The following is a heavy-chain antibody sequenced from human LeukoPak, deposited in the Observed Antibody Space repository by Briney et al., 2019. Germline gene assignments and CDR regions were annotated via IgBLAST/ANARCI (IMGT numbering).Heavy chain of an antibody. J-gene: IGHJ4*02. Sequence: GGSLRLSCAASGSTFSSYSMNWVRQAPGKGLEWVSSISSSSSYIYCADSVKGRFTISRDNAKNSLYLQMNSLRAEDTAVYYCARGPYQLLPFDYWGQGTLVTVSS. CDR3: ARGPYQLLPFDY. V-gene: IGHV3-21*01. CDR1: GSTFSSYS. CDR2: ISSSSSYI. D-gene: IGHD2-2*01.